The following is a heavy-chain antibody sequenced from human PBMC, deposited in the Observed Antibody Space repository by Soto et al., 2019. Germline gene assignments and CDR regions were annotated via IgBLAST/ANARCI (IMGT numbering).Heavy chain of an antibody. J-gene: IGHJ4*02. Sequence: QVQLQESGPGLVKPSQTLSLTCTVSGGSISSGGYYWSWIRQHPGKGLEWIGYIYYSGSTYYNPSLKGRVTISVDTSKNQFSLKLSSVTAADTAVYYCASSASIVVVPAAMAVHYWGQGTLVTVSS. CDR2: IYYSGST. V-gene: IGHV4-31*03. CDR3: ASSASIVVVPAAMAVHY. D-gene: IGHD2-2*01. CDR1: GGSISSGGYY.